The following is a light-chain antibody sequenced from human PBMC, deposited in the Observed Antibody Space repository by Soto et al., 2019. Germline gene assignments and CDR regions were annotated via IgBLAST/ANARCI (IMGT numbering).Light chain of an antibody. Sequence: EVVLTQSPDTLSLSPGESATLSCRASHSVTHFLAWYHQKPGQAPRLLIHTTSSRPSGIPDRFRGSRAGTDFTLTITRLEPEDSGVYYCQQFGNSPYTFGQGTKLEI. CDR2: TTS. J-gene: IGKJ2*01. V-gene: IGKV3-20*01. CDR1: HSVTHF. CDR3: QQFGNSPYT.